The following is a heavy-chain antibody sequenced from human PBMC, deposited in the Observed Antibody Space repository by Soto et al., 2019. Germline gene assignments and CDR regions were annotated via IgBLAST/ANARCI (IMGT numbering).Heavy chain of an antibody. V-gene: IGHV4-61*01. CDR2: VYYSGTT. CDR3: ARTTAVPNTLRSRYFFDF. D-gene: IGHD3-9*01. Sequence: SETLSLTCSVSGGSFNNKTYYWSWVRQPPGKRLEWIGYVYYSGTTNYNPSLKSRVTISIDMSKNQFSLRLSSVTAADTALYYFARTTAVPNTLRSRYFFDFWGQGTLVTVSS. J-gene: IGHJ4*02. CDR1: GGSFNNKTYY.